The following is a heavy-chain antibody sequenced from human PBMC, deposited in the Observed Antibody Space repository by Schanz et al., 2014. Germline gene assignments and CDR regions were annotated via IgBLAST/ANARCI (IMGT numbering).Heavy chain of an antibody. CDR3: ARAKRFGDMDV. V-gene: IGHV1-18*01. Sequence: QVQLVQSGPGVKKPGASVKVSCKASGYTFISYGIKWVRQAPGQGLEWMGWISAYNGHTDYAQKLQGRVTLTTDTSTSTAYMELRNLRSDDTAVYYCARAKRFGDMDVWGQGTTVTVSS. J-gene: IGHJ6*02. CDR2: ISAYNGHT. D-gene: IGHD3-10*01. CDR1: GYTFISYG.